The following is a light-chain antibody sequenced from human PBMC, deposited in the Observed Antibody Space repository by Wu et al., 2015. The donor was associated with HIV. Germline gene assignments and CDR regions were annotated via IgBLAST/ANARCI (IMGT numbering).Light chain of an antibody. CDR3: QQYNNWPPWT. CDR1: QSISSS. CDR2: DAS. J-gene: IGKJ1*01. Sequence: EMVMTQSPGTLSMSPGERATLSCRASQSISSSLAWYQQKPGQAPRLLIYDASTRATGIPARFSGSGSGTEFTLTISSLQSEDFAVYYCQQYNNWPPWTFGQGTKVEIK. V-gene: IGKV3-15*01.